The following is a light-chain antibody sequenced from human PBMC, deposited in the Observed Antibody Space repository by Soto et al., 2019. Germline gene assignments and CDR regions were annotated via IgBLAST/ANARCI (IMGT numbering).Light chain of an antibody. V-gene: IGLV1-44*01. CDR3: AAWGASLNGWV. CDR1: SSNIGRNT. J-gene: IGLJ3*02. CDR2: SND. Sequence: QSVLTQPPSASGSPGQRVTVSCSGSSSNIGRNTVNWYQQLPGTAPKLLIYSNDQRPLGVPDRFSGSKSGTSASLAISGLQSEDEADYYCAAWGASLNGWVFGGGTKLTVL.